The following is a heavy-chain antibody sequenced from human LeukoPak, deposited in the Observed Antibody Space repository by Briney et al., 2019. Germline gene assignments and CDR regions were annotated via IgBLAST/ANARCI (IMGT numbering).Heavy chain of an antibody. CDR1: GFTFSSYS. D-gene: IGHD4/OR15-4a*01. J-gene: IGHJ5*02. Sequence: PGGSLRLSCAASGFTFSSYSMNWVRQAPGKGLEWVSYISSSSSTIYYADSVKGRFTISRDNAKNSLYLQMNSLRAEDTAVYYCARAAYGGRFDPWGQGTLVTVSS. CDR2: ISSSSSTI. CDR3: ARAAYGGRFDP. V-gene: IGHV3-48*01.